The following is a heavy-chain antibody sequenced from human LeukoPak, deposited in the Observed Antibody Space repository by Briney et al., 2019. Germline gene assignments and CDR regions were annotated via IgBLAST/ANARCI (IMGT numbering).Heavy chain of an antibody. CDR2: ISWNSGSI. D-gene: IGHD3-3*01. Sequence: GGSLRLSCAASGFTFDDYAMHWVRQAPGKGLEWVSGISWNSGSIGYADSVKGRFTISRDNAKNSLYLQMNSLRAEDTALYYCAKATHYDFWSGYYFDYWGQGTLVTVSS. J-gene: IGHJ4*02. CDR3: AKATHYDFWSGYYFDY. V-gene: IGHV3-9*01. CDR1: GFTFDDYA.